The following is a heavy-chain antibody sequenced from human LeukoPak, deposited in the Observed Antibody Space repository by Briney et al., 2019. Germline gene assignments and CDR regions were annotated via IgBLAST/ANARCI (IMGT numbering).Heavy chain of an antibody. CDR2: MNPNSGNT. V-gene: IGHV1-8*01. CDR1: GYTFTSYD. CDR3: AREQAPYGDYVSDFYYGMDV. Sequence: GASVKVSCKASGYTFTSYDINWVRQATGQGLEWMGWMNPNSGNTGYAQKFQGRVTMTRNTSISTAYMELSSLRSEDTAVYYCAREQAPYGDYVSDFYYGMDVWGQGTTVTVSS. D-gene: IGHD4-17*01. J-gene: IGHJ6*02.